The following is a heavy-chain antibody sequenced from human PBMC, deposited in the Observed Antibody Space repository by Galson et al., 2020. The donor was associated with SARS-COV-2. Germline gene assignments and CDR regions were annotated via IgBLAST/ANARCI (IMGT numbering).Heavy chain of an antibody. V-gene: IGHV3-23*01. Sequence: GESLKISCAASGFSFIDYAMTWVRQSPGKGLAWVSTITGGGGRAYYTDSVKGRFTISRDNSKNTLYLQMNSLRAEDTALYYCAKAYTTSSDLEWFAPWGQGTLVTLSS. CDR2: ITGGGGRA. D-gene: IGHD6-6*01. J-gene: IGHJ5*02. CDR1: GFSFIDYA. CDR3: AKAYTTSSDLEWFAP.